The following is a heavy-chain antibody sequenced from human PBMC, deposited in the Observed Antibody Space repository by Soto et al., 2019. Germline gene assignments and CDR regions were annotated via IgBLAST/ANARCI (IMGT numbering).Heavy chain of an antibody. Sequence: EVQLVESGGGLVKPGGSLRLSCAASGFTFSSYSMNWVRQAPGKGLEWVSSISSSSSYIYYADSVKGRFTISRDNAKNSLYLQMNSLRAEDTAVYYCAREGGSQPDAFDIWGQGTMVTVSS. CDR1: GFTFSSYS. CDR3: AREGGSQPDAFDI. D-gene: IGHD1-26*01. CDR2: ISSSSSYI. J-gene: IGHJ3*02. V-gene: IGHV3-21*01.